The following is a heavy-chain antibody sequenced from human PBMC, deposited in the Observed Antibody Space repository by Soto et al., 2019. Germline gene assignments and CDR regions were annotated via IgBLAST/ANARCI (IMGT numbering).Heavy chain of an antibody. Sequence: PGGALRLSCAAGGFAFSNSWMSWVRQAPGKGLEWVANIKEDGTEIWYMDSVKGRFTISRDNTKNFLYLQMNNLRVGDTAVYYCAGYDWGPAHSRGQGTLVTVAS. V-gene: IGHV3-7*01. CDR1: GFAFSNSW. D-gene: IGHD2-2*01. CDR3: AGYDWGPAHS. J-gene: IGHJ5*01. CDR2: IKEDGTEI.